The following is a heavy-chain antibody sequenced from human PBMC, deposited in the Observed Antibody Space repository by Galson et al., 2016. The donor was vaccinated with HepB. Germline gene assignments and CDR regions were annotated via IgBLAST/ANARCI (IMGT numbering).Heavy chain of an antibody. CDR2: ISGSGSSK. J-gene: IGHJ1*01. Sequence: SLRLSCAASGFTFSNFGMSWVRQAPGKGLEWVSLISGSGSSKSYADSVEGRFTISRDNSKNTLYLQMSSLSPDDTAVYYCARDGVRWSPVEYFHHWGQGTLVSVSS. V-gene: IGHV3-23*01. D-gene: IGHD3-3*01. CDR3: ARDGVRWSPVEYFHH. CDR1: GFTFSNFG.